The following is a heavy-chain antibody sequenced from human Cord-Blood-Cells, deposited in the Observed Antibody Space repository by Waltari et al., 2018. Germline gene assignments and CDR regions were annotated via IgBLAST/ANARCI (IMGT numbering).Heavy chain of an antibody. CDR1: GFTFSSYG. J-gene: IGHJ4*02. Sequence: QVQLVESGGGVVQPGRPLRLSCAASGFTFSSYGMHWVRQAPGKGLGWVAVISYDGSNKYYADSVKGRFTISRDNSKNTLYLQMNSLRAEDTAVYYCAKDQRHMGAYCGGDCYGAPFDYWGQGTLVTVSS. D-gene: IGHD2-21*01. CDR3: AKDQRHMGAYCGGDCYGAPFDY. CDR2: ISYDGSNK. V-gene: IGHV3-30*18.